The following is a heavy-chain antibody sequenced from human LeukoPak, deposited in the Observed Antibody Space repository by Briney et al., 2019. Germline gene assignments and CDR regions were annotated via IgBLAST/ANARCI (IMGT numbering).Heavy chain of an antibody. CDR2: ISPYNGNT. D-gene: IGHD3-22*01. Sequence: GASVKVSCKASGYTFSSHGISWVRQAPGQGLEWMGWISPYNGNTNYAQKLQGRVTMTTDTSTNTAYMELRSLRSDDTAMYYCARGNYYDFADYWGQGTLVTVSS. CDR3: ARGNYYDFADY. CDR1: GYTFSSHG. V-gene: IGHV1-18*01. J-gene: IGHJ4*02.